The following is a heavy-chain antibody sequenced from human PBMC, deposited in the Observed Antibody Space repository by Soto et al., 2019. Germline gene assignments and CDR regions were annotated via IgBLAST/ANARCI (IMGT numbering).Heavy chain of an antibody. CDR3: ARGGVFFFAAPTNPFDY. CDR1: GYTFTNYG. J-gene: IGHJ4*02. CDR2: ISAYNGNT. D-gene: IGHD3-10*01. Sequence: ASVKVSFKASGYTFTNYGISWVRQAPGQGLEWMGWISAYNGNTKYSQKFQGRVTITRDTSASTAYMELSSLRSEDTAVYYCARGGVFFFAAPTNPFDYWGQGTLVTVSS. V-gene: IGHV1-18*01.